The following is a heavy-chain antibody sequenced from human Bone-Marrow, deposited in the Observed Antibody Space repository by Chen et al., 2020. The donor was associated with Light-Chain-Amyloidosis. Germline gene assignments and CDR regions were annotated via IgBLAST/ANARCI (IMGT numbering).Heavy chain of an antibody. J-gene: IGHJ4*02. CDR1: GGSFSRYY. V-gene: IGHV4-34*01. CDR3: ASTYGYVWGSYRPSPYFDY. Sequence: QVQLQQWGAGLLKPSETLSLTCAVYGGSFSRYYWSWIRQPPGKGLEWMGEINHSGGTNYNPSLKSRVTISVDTSKNQFSLKLSSVTAADTAVYYCASTYGYVWGSYRPSPYFDYWGQGTLVTVSS. CDR2: INHSGGT. D-gene: IGHD3-16*02.